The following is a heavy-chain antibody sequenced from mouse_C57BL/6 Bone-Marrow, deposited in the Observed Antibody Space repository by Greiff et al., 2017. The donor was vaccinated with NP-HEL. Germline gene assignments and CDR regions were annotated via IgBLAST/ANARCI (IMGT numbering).Heavy chain of an antibody. CDR1: GYTFTSYW. Sequence: QVQLQQPGAELVKPGASVQLSCKASGYTFTSYWMHWVKQRPGQGLEWIGMIHPNSGSTNYNEKFKSKATLTVDKSSSTAYMQLSSLTSEDSAVYYCARDGYYLFDYWGQGTTLTVSS. D-gene: IGHD2-3*01. J-gene: IGHJ2*01. CDR3: ARDGYYLFDY. V-gene: IGHV1-64*01. CDR2: IHPNSGST.